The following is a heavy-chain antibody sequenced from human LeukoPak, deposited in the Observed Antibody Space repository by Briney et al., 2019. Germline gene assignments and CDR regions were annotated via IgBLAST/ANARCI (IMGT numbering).Heavy chain of an antibody. Sequence: SQTLSLTCTVSGGSISSGGYYWSWIRQHPGKGLEWIGYIYYSGSTYYNPSLKSRVTISVDTSKNQFSLKLSSVTAADTAMYYCARTYYDSSDIYAFDIWGQGTMVTVSS. CDR2: IYYSGST. CDR3: ARTYYDSSDIYAFDI. V-gene: IGHV4-31*03. J-gene: IGHJ3*02. D-gene: IGHD3-22*01. CDR1: GGSISSGGYY.